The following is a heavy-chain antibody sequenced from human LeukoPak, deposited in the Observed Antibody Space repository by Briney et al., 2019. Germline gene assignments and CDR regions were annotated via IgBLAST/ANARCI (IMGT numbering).Heavy chain of an antibody. D-gene: IGHD3-16*01. CDR1: GFTFSGYG. CDR3: ARFARFGDLQGGGYFDY. Sequence: TGRSLRLSCSASGFTFSGYGMHWVRQAPGKGLEWVAVLSYDGSNSFYADSVKGRFTISRDNSKNTLYLQMNSLRPEDTAVYYCARFARFGDLQGGGYFDYWGQGTLVTVSS. CDR2: LSYDGSNS. J-gene: IGHJ4*02. V-gene: IGHV3-30*03.